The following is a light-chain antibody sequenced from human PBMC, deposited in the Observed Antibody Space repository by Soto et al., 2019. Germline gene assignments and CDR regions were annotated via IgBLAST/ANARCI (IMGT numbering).Light chain of an antibody. CDR3: AAWDDSLSGPV. J-gene: IGLJ3*02. CDR1: TSNIGSNS. Sequence: QSVLTQPPSASGTPGQRVTISCYGSTSNIGSNSVYWYRQLPGTAPKLLIYNDNKRPAGVPDRFSGSKSGTSASLAISGLRSEDEAGYFCAAWDDSLSGPVFGGGTKLTVL. CDR2: NDN. V-gene: IGLV1-47*02.